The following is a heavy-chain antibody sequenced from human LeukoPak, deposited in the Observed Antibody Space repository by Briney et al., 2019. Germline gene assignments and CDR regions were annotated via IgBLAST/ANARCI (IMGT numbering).Heavy chain of an antibody. CDR1: GFTFSSYA. J-gene: IGHJ4*02. V-gene: IGHV3-23*01. Sequence: GGSLRLSCAASGFTFSSYAMSWVRQAPGKGPEWASGISGSDGTTHYADSVKGRFTISRDNSKNTLSLQMHSLRAEDAAVYYCAKRLWSTSGAYSPFDYWGQGTLVTVFS. D-gene: IGHD3-10*01. CDR2: ISGSDGTT. CDR3: AKRLWSTSGAYSPFDY.